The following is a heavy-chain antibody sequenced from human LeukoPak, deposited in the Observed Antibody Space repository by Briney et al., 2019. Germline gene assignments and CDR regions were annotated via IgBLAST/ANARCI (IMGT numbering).Heavy chain of an antibody. J-gene: IGHJ6*03. CDR1: GYTFTGYY. CDR3: ARGGYCSGGSGFRDYYYYYMDV. V-gene: IGHV1-2*02. D-gene: IGHD2-15*01. Sequence: ASVEVSCKASGYTFTGYYMHWVRQAPGQGIEWMGWINPNSGGTNYAQKFQGRVTMTRDMSTSTVYMELSSLRSEDTAVYYCARGGYCSGGSGFRDYYYYYMDVWGKGTTVTVSS. CDR2: INPNSGGT.